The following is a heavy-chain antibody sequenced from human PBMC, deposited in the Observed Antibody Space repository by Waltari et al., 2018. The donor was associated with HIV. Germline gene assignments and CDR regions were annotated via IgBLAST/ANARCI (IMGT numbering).Heavy chain of an antibody. V-gene: IGHV4-39*01. D-gene: IGHD2-15*01. J-gene: IGHJ3*02. CDR3: ARHVPPDCSGGSCYPGAFDI. CDR2: IYYSGRT. Sequence: QLQLQESGPGLVKPSETLSLTCTVSGGSISSSSYYWGWIRQPPGKGLEGIGSIYYSGRTYYNPSLKSRVTISVDTSKNQFSLKLSSVTAADTVVYYCARHVPPDCSGGSCYPGAFDIWGQGTMVTVSS. CDR1: GGSISSSSYY.